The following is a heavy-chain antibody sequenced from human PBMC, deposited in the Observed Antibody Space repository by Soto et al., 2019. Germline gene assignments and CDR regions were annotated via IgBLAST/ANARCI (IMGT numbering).Heavy chain of an antibody. J-gene: IGHJ4*02. CDR1: GGSISSSSYY. CDR3: ARLVYDSSGYRPG. Sequence: QLQLQESGPGLVKPSETLSLTCTVSGGSISSSSYYWGWIRQPPGKGLEWIGSIYYSGSTYYNPALKRRVTXSXDXXKTQFSLKLSSVTAADTAVYYCARLVYDSSGYRPGWGQGTLVTVSS. D-gene: IGHD3-22*01. CDR2: IYYSGST. V-gene: IGHV4-39*01.